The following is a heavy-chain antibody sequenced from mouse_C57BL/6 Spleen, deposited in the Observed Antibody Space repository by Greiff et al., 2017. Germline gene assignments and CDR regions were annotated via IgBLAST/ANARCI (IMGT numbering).Heavy chain of an antibody. CDR3: TRGGIYYGGY. CDR1: GYTFTDYE. V-gene: IGHV1-15*01. CDR2: IDPETGGT. Sequence: QVQLKQSGAELVRPGASVTLSCKASGYTFTDYEMHWVKQTPVHGLEWIGAIDPETGGTAYNQKFKGKAILTADKSSSTAYMELRSLTSEDSAVYYCTRGGIYYGGYWGQGTTLTVSS. J-gene: IGHJ2*01. D-gene: IGHD1-1*02.